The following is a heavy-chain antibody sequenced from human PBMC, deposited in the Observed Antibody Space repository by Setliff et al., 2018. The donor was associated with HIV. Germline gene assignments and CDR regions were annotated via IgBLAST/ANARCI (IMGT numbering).Heavy chain of an antibody. D-gene: IGHD3-10*01. J-gene: IGHJ6*02. CDR1: GYDFTNYG. Sequence: PGESLKISCKDSGYDFTNYGMHWVRQAPGKGLEWVAVISYDGSNKYHADSARGRFTISRDNSKNTLYLQMNSLRAEDTAVYYCARSVIGYYYYGMDVWGQGTLVTVSS. CDR2: ISYDGSNK. V-gene: IGHV3-30*06. CDR3: ARSVIGYYYYGMDV.